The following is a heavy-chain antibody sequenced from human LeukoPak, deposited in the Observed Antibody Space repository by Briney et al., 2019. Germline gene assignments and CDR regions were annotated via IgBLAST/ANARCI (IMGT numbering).Heavy chain of an antibody. V-gene: IGHV3-21*01. Sequence: PGGSLRLSCAASGFTFSSYNMNWVRQTPGQGLEWVSSITSGSSHIYYADSVRGRFTISRDNAKSSLYLQMNSLRAEDTAVYYCARDPYSGSYGADYYYYMDVWGKGTTVTISS. D-gene: IGHD1-26*01. CDR2: ITSGSSHI. CDR3: ARDPYSGSYGADYYYYMDV. J-gene: IGHJ6*03. CDR1: GFTFSSYN.